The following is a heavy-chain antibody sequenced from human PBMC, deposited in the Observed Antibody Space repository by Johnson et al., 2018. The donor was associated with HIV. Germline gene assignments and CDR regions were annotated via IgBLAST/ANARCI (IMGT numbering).Heavy chain of an antibody. J-gene: IGHJ3*02. Sequence: VQLVESGGGLVQPWGSLRLSCTASRFTFATYWMSWVRQAPGTGLEWVANIKQDGSEKSFVDSVKGRFTISRDNSKNTLYLQMNSLSAEDTAVYYCARQTLRALDIWGQGTMVTVSS. CDR1: RFTFATYW. CDR3: ARQTLRALDI. CDR2: IKQDGSEK. V-gene: IGHV3-7*02.